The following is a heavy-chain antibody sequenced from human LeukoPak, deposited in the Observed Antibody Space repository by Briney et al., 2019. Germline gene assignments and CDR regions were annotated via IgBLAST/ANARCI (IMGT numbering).Heavy chain of an antibody. CDR3: TSLSSRIEGSPDY. CDR1: GFTFSSYW. D-gene: IGHD1-26*01. Sequence: GGSLRLSCAASGFTFSSYWMSWVRQAPGKGLEWVANIKQDGSEKYYVDSVKGRFTISRDNAKNSLYLQMNSLRAEDTAVYYCTSLSSRIEGSPDYWGQGTLVTVSS. J-gene: IGHJ4*02. V-gene: IGHV3-7*01. CDR2: IKQDGSEK.